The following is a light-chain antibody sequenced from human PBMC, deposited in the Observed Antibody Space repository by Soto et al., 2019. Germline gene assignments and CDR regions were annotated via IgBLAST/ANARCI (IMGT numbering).Light chain of an antibody. V-gene: IGLV2-14*01. J-gene: IGLJ1*01. Sequence: QPALTQPASVSGSPGQSITISCTGISSDGDDYKDVSWYQQHPGKAPKLMIYEVTYRPSGVSNRFSGSKSGNTASLTISGLQAEDEADYYCSSYTSTSTVFGTGTKLTVL. CDR1: SSDGDDYKD. CDR2: EVT. CDR3: SSYTSTSTV.